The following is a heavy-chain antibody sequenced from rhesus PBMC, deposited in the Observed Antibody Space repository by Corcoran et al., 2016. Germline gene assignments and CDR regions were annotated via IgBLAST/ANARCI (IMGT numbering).Heavy chain of an antibody. V-gene: IGHV4S10*01. Sequence: QVPLQESGPGVVKPSETLSLTCAVSGGSISDSYRWSWIRQPPGKGLELIGYIYGSGQSTNSTPSLKRRFPISKETSKNKFSLKLSSVAAAATAVYYCAREAGYSGYSSGDYWGQGVLVTVSS. J-gene: IGHJ4*01. D-gene: IGHD5-30*01. CDR2: IYGSGQST. CDR3: AREAGYSGYSSGDY. CDR1: GGSISDSYR.